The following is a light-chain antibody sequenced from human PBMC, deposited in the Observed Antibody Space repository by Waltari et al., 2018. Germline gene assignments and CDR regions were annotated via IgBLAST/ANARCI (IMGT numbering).Light chain of an antibody. CDR3: ASRGASKV. J-gene: IGLJ2*01. CDR2: EVS. CDR1: SSDVGAYKY. V-gene: IGLV2-8*01. Sequence: QSALTQPPSASGSPGPSVTISCTGTSSDVGAYKYVSWYQQHPGKAPKLLIYEVSKRASGVPDRFSGSKSGNTASLTVSGPQAEDEADYYCASRGASKVFGGGTKLTVL.